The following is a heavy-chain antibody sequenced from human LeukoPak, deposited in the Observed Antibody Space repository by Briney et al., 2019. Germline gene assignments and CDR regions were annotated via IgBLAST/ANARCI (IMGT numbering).Heavy chain of an antibody. CDR2: IYYSGST. CDR3: ARVVGATTRFDY. J-gene: IGHJ4*02. V-gene: IGHV4-59*01. CDR1: GGSISSYY. D-gene: IGHD1-26*01. Sequence: TLSLTCTVSGGSISSYYWSWVRQPPGKGLEWIGYIYYSGSTNYNPSLKSRVTISVDPSKNQFSLKLSSVTAADTAVYYCARVVGATTRFDYWGQGTLVTVSS.